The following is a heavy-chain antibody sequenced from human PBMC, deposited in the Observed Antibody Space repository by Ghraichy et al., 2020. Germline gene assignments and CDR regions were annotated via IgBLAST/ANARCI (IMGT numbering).Heavy chain of an antibody. CDR3: ARQLSGSDVFEI. V-gene: IGHV4-39*01. D-gene: IGHD3-10*01. Sequence: TLSLTCTVSGGSIGTNNYYWGCIRQPPGKGLEWIGSIYYNGNTYYNPSLESRVTISVDTSKNQFSLRVNSVTAADTAVYYCARQLSGSDVFEIWGQGTLITISS. CDR2: IYYNGNT. CDR1: GGSIGTNNYY. J-gene: IGHJ3*02.